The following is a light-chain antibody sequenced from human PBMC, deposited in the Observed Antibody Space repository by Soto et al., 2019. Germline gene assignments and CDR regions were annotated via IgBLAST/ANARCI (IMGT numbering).Light chain of an antibody. J-gene: IGLJ3*02. Sequence: QAVVTQEPSFSVSPGRTVTLTCGLSSGSVSTSYYPSWYQQTPGQAPRTLIYNTNTRSSGVTDRFSGSILGNKAALTITGAQADDESDYCFVLYMGSGISVFGGGTKLTVL. CDR1: SGSVSTSYY. CDR2: NTN. V-gene: IGLV8-61*01. CDR3: VLYMGSGISV.